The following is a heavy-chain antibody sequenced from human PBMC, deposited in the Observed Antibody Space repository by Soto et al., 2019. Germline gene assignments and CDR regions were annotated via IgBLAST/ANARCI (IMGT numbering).Heavy chain of an antibody. CDR3: AKEGHTSGRCGCFNI. D-gene: IGHD6-19*01. CDR2: ISVDGRND. CDR1: GLTLSSSV. Sequence: ALTLCFAASGLTLSSSVMNWVRQAPGKRLEWLSVISVDGRNDLHAGAVKGRFTISRDISKNMVYLQMNDLRPDDTAMYFCAKEGHTSGRCGCFNIWGQGTMVTVSS. V-gene: IGHV3-30*18. J-gene: IGHJ3*02.